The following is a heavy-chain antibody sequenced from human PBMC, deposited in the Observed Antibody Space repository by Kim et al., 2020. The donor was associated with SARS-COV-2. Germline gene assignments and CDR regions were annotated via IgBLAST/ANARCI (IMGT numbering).Heavy chain of an antibody. D-gene: IGHD2-2*01. CDR2: ISGDGGST. V-gene: IGHV3-43*02. CDR1: GFTFDDYA. CDR3: AKDEAGCSSTSCYPLNWFDP. Sequence: GGSLRLSCAASGFTFDDYAMHWVRQAPGKGLEWVSLISGDGGSTYYADSVKGRFTISRDNSKNSLYLQMNSLRTEDTALYYCAKDEAGCSSTSCYPLNWFDPWGQGTLVTVSS. J-gene: IGHJ5*02.